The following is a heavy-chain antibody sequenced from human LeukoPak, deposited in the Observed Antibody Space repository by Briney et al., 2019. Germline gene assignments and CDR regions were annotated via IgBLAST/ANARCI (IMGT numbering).Heavy chain of an antibody. CDR3: ATSIVGLTYDEHFQH. Sequence: GGSLRLSCAASGFTFSDYYMDWVRQAPGKGLEWVGRIRNKANSHTTEYAASVKGRFTISRDDSKNSLYLQMNSLKTDDTAVYYCATSIVGLTYDEHFQHWGQGTLVTVSS. CDR1: GFTFSDYY. J-gene: IGHJ1*01. V-gene: IGHV3-72*01. CDR2: IRNKANSHTT. D-gene: IGHD1-26*01.